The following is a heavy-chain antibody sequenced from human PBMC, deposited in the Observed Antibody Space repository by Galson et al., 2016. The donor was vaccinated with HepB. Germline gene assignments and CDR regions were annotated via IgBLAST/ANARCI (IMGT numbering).Heavy chain of an antibody. CDR3: AKGVEVYALDV. CDR2: ISSNSRSI. D-gene: IGHD2-15*01. V-gene: IGHV3-9*01. J-gene: IGHJ6*02. CDR1: GFTFDDYA. Sequence: SLRLSCATSGFTFDDYAMHWVRQAPGKGLEWVSHISSNSRSIAYADSVKGRFTIPRDDAKNSLYLQMNSLRAEDTALYYCAKGVEVYALDVWGQGTTVTVSS.